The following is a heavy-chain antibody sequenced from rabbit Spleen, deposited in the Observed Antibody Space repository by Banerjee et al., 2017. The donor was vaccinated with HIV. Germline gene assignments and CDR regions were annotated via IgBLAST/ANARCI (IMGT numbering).Heavy chain of an antibody. D-gene: IGHD2-1*01. J-gene: IGHJ4*01. CDR1: GFTLSSYW. CDR2: INAATGKP. Sequence: QEQLVESGGGLVKPEGSLTLTCTASGFTLSSYWMCWVRQAPGKGLEWIACINAATGKPVYATWAKGRFTISKTSSTTVTLEMTSLTAADTATYFCARGSAAMTMVITGYYFNLWGPGTLVTVS. CDR3: ARGSAAMTMVITGYYFNL. V-gene: IGHV1S45*01.